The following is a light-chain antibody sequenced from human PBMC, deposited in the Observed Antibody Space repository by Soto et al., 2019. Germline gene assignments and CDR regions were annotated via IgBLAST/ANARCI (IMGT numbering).Light chain of an antibody. V-gene: IGLV2-14*01. CDR3: SSYTTSNTLL. CDR2: DVT. J-gene: IGLJ2*01. CDR1: SGDIGGYNY. Sequence: QPVLTQPASVSGSPGQSITISCTGTSGDIGGYNYVSWYQQHPGKAPKLLIYDVTDRPSGVSNRFSGSKSGTTASLTISGLRSEDEADYYCSSYTTSNTLLFGGGTQLTVL.